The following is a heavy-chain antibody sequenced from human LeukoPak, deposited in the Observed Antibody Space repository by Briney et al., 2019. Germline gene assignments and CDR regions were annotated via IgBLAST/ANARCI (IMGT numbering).Heavy chain of an antibody. V-gene: IGHV4-39*07. D-gene: IGHD3-3*01. CDR2: IDHSGST. Sequence: PSETLSLTCTVSGGSVSSSSYYWGWIRQPPGTGLEWIGEIDHSGSTNYNPSLKSRVTTSVDTSKNQFSLKLSSVTAADTAVYYCARPARAYDFWSGYYNNWFDPWGQGTLVTVSS. CDR1: GGSVSSSSYY. CDR3: ARPARAYDFWSGYYNNWFDP. J-gene: IGHJ5*02.